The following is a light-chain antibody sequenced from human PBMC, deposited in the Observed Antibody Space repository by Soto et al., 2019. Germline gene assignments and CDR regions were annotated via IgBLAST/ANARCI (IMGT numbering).Light chain of an antibody. J-gene: IGKJ4*01. Sequence: EIVMTQSPATLSVSPGERATLSCRASQSVSSNLAWYQQNPGQAPRLLIYGASTRATGFPARFSGSGSGTDFALTISSLQSEDFAVYYCQQYNNWPLTFGGGTKVEIK. CDR2: GAS. CDR3: QQYNNWPLT. CDR1: QSVSSN. V-gene: IGKV3-15*01.